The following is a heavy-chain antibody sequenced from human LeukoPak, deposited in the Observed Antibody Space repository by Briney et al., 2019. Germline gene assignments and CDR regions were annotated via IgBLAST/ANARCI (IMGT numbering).Heavy chain of an antibody. J-gene: IGHJ5*02. V-gene: IGHV4-59*01. D-gene: IGHD3-10*01. CDR2: ISYTGST. Sequence: SETLSLTCTVSGGSFSPYFWSWFRQPPGKGLEWIGYISYTGSTIYSPPLKSRVTISVDTSKNQFSLQLTSVTAADTAVYYCARDDYRGVTNFDPWGQGTLVTVSS. CDR3: ARDDYRGVTNFDP. CDR1: GGSFSPYF.